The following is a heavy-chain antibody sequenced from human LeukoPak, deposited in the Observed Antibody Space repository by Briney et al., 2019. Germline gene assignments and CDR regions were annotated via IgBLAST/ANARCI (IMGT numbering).Heavy chain of an antibody. CDR3: AREAYRAAVMNYYYYGMDV. Sequence: GASVKVSCKASGYTFTSYGISWVRQAPGQGLEWMGWISAYNGNTNYAQKLQGRDTMTTDTSTSTAYMELRSLRSDDTAVYYCAREAYRAAVMNYYYYGMDVWGQGTTVTVSS. D-gene: IGHD6-19*01. CDR1: GYTFTSYG. J-gene: IGHJ6*02. V-gene: IGHV1-18*01. CDR2: ISAYNGNT.